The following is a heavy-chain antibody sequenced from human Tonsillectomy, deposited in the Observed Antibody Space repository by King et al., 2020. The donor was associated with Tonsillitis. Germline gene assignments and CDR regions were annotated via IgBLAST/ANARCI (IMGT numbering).Heavy chain of an antibody. J-gene: IGHJ2*01. Sequence: VQLVESGGGVVQPGRSLRLSCAASGFTFSSYAVHWARQAPGKGLEWVAVISYDGSSTYYADSVKGRFPISRDNSKNTLYLQMNSLRTEDTAMFYCAGGEAAAGALLGHNYWYFDLRGRGTLVTVSS. D-gene: IGHD6-13*01. V-gene: IGHV3-30-3*01. CDR2: ISYDGSST. CDR3: AGGEAAAGALLGHNYWYFDL. CDR1: GFTFSSYA.